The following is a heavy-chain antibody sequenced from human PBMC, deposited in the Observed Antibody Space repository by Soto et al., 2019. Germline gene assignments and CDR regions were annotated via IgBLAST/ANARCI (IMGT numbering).Heavy chain of an antibody. V-gene: IGHV3-48*03. CDR3: ARDYCSGGSCTGWFDP. CDR2: ISSSGSTI. D-gene: IGHD2-15*01. CDR1: GFTFSSYE. Sequence: GGSLRLSCAASGFTFSSYEMIWVRQAPGKGLEWVSYISSSGSTIYYADSVKGRFTISRDNAKNSLYLQMNSLRAEDTAVYYCARDYCSGGSCTGWFDPWGQGTLVTVSS. J-gene: IGHJ5*02.